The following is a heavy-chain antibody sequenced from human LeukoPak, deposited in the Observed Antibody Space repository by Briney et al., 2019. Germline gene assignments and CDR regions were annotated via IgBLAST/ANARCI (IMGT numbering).Heavy chain of an antibody. V-gene: IGHV1-69*05. J-gene: IGHJ3*02. Sequence: SVKVSCKASGGTFSSYAISWVRQAPGQGLEWMGGIIPIFGTANYAQKLQGGVTMTTDTSTSTAYMELRSLRSDDTAVYYCARDWGDYDAFDIWGQGTMVTVSS. D-gene: IGHD4-17*01. CDR2: IIPIFGTA. CDR1: GGTFSSYA. CDR3: ARDWGDYDAFDI.